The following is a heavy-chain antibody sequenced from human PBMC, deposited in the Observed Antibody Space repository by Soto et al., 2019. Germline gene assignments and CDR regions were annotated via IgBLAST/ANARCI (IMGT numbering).Heavy chain of an antibody. Sequence: ASVKVSCKASGYTFSDYVMYWVRQAPGQRLEWMGWINADNGNTKYSQKFQGRVTITRDTSASTAYMELSSLGSEDTAVYYCARGTFVGYFDYWGQGTL. D-gene: IGHD3-3*02. J-gene: IGHJ4*02. CDR2: INADNGNT. CDR1: GYTFSDYV. CDR3: ARGTFVGYFDY. V-gene: IGHV1-3*01.